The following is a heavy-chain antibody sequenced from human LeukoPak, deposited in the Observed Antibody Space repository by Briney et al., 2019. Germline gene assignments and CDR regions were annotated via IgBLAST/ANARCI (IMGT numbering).Heavy chain of an antibody. J-gene: IGHJ4*02. V-gene: IGHV4-31*02. CDR2: IYYSGST. CDR3: ARTKVEDRVYYFDY. D-gene: IGHD4-23*01. Sequence: WVRQHPGKGLEWIGYIYYSGSTNYNPSLKSRLAISVDTSKNQFSLRLSSVTAADTAVYYCARTKVEDRVYYFDYWGQGTLVTVSX.